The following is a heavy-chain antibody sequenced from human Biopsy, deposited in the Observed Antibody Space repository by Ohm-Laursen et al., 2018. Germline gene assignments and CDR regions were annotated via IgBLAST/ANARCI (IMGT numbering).Heavy chain of an antibody. CDR3: ARDLLEWSLPS. Sequence: ASVKVSCKASGDAFLGYYLHWVRQAPEQGLEWMGSIYPNSGDTDFAQKFQGRVSMTRDTSVSTAYLELSSLRSDDTAIYYCARDLLEWSLPSWGQGTLVTVSS. V-gene: IGHV1-2*02. CDR2: IYPNSGDT. D-gene: IGHD3-3*01. CDR1: GDAFLGYY. J-gene: IGHJ4*02.